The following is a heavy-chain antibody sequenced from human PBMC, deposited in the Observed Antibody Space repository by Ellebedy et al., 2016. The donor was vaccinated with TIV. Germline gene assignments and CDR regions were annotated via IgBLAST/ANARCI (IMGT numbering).Heavy chain of an antibody. V-gene: IGHV5-51*01. CDR2: IYPGDSDT. D-gene: IGHD3-22*01. J-gene: IGHJ4*02. CDR3: ARSDSSGYEFDY. Sequence: PGGSLRLSCKGSGFRFTSYWIGWVRQMPGKGLEWMGIIYPGDSDTRYSPSFKGQVTISADKSISTAYLQWSSLKASDTAMYYCARSDSSGYEFDYWGQGTLVTVSS. CDR1: GFRFTSYW.